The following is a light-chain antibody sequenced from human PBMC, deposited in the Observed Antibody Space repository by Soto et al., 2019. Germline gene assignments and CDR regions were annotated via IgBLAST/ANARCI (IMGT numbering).Light chain of an antibody. CDR1: QGISNY. Sequence: DIQMTQSPSSLSASVGDRVTITCRASQGISNYLAWYQQKPGRVPTLLISAASTLQSGVPSLFSGSGSGTDFTLTITRLQPEDVATYYCQRYNYGSTFGQGTKVEI. CDR2: AAS. J-gene: IGKJ1*01. V-gene: IGKV1-27*01. CDR3: QRYNYGST.